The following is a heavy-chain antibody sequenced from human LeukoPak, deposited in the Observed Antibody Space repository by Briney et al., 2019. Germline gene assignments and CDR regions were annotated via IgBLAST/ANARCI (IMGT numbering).Heavy chain of an antibody. CDR2: INHSGST. CDR3: ARALVVPAAIYYYYYGMDV. V-gene: IGHV4-34*01. Sequence: SETLSLTCAVYGGSFSGYYWSWIRQPPGKGLKWIGEINHSGSTNYNPSLKSRVTISVDTSKNQFSLKLSSVTAADTAVYYCARALVVPAAIYYYYYGMDVWGQGTTVTVSS. D-gene: IGHD2-2*02. CDR1: GGSFSGYY. J-gene: IGHJ6*02.